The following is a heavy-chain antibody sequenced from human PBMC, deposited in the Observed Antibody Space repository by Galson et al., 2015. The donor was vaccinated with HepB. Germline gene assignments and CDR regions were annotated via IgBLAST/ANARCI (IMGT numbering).Heavy chain of an antibody. D-gene: IGHD6-13*01. Sequence: SLRLSCAGSGFTFSSYWMSWVRQAPGKGLEWVANINEDGSEKFYVDSVKGRFTISRDNAKNSMYLQMNSLRAEDTAVYYCARDRVVAGGGDWFDPWGQGTLVTVSS. J-gene: IGHJ5*02. CDR2: INEDGSEK. CDR1: GFTFSSYW. CDR3: ARDRVVAGGGDWFDP. V-gene: IGHV3-7*01.